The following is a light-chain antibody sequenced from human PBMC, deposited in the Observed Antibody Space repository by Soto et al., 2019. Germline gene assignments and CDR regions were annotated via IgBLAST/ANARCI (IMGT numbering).Light chain of an antibody. J-gene: IGKJ1*01. Sequence: EIVLTQSPGTLSLSPGERATPSCRASQSVSSSYLAWYQQKPGQAPRLLMYGASSRATGIPDRFSGSGSGTDFTLTISRLEPEDFAVYYCHQYGSSRTFGQGTKVDIK. V-gene: IGKV3-20*01. CDR3: HQYGSSRT. CDR2: GAS. CDR1: QSVSSSY.